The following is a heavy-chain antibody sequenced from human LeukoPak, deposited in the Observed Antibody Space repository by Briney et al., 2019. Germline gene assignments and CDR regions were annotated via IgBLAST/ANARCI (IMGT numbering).Heavy chain of an antibody. CDR3: ARPLRYSGSSATRGPDAFDT. Sequence: SETLSLTCTVSGGSISSSSYYWGWIRQPPGKGLEWIGSIYYSGSTYYNPSLKSRVTISVDTSKNQFSLKLSSVTAADTAVYYCARPLRYSGSSATRGPDAFDTWGQGTMVTVSS. J-gene: IGHJ3*02. CDR2: IYYSGST. CDR1: GGSISSSSYY. D-gene: IGHD1-26*01. V-gene: IGHV4-39*07.